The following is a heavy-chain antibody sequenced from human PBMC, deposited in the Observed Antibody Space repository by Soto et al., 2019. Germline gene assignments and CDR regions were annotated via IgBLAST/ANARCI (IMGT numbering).Heavy chain of an antibody. D-gene: IGHD3-3*01. CDR2: IGYTGTI. Sequence: QLQLQESGPGLVKPSETLSLTCTASGGSISSNSYYWGWIRQSPGKGLEWIGSIGYTGTIYYNPSLLSRVTMSVDTSENQISLRLSSMTAADTAVYYCASHVHNQGYEYYFDSWSQGTLVTVSS. CDR3: ASHVHNQGYEYYFDS. J-gene: IGHJ4*02. V-gene: IGHV4-39*01. CDR1: GGSISSNSYY.